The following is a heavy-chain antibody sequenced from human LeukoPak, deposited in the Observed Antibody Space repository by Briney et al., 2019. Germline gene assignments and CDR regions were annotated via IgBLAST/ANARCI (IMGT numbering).Heavy chain of an antibody. CDR2: ISTYNGNT. Sequence: GASVKVSCKASGYTFSSYGISWVRQAPGQGLEWMRWISTYNGNTNYAQRFQGRVTMTTHTSTSTAYMELRSLRSDDTAVYYCARYSGSHPFDYWGQGTLVTVSS. CDR3: ARYSGSHPFDY. J-gene: IGHJ4*02. D-gene: IGHD1-26*01. V-gene: IGHV1-18*01. CDR1: GYTFSSYG.